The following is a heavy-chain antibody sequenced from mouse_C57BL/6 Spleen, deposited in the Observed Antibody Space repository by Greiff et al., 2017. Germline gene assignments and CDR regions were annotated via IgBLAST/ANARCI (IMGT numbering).Heavy chain of an antibody. CDR2: IYPRSGNT. Sequence: QVHVKQSGAELARPGASVKLSCKASGYTFTSYGISWVKQRTGQGLEWIGEIYPRSGNTYYNEKFKGKATLTADKSSSTAYMELRSLTSEDSAVYFCAPTMITDAMDYWGQGTSVTVSS. J-gene: IGHJ4*01. CDR3: APTMITDAMDY. CDR1: GYTFTSYG. V-gene: IGHV1-81*01. D-gene: IGHD2-4*01.